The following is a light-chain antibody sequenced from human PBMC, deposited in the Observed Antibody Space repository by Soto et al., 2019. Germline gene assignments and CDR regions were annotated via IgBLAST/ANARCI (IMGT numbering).Light chain of an antibody. J-gene: IGLJ2*01. V-gene: IGLV4-60*03. CDR2: LEGSGSY. Sequence: QLVLTQSSSASASLGSSVNLTFTLSSGHSSYIIAWHQQQPGKAPRYLVKLEGSGSYNKGSGVPDRFSGSSSGADRYLTISNLQSEDEADYYCETWDSNTRVFGGGTKLTVL. CDR1: SGHSSYI. CDR3: ETWDSNTRV.